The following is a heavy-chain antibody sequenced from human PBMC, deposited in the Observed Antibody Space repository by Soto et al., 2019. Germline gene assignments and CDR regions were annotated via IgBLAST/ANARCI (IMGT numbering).Heavy chain of an antibody. Sequence: GESLKIPCNGSGYSFTSYSISWVLQMPGKGLEWMGRIDPSDSYTNYSPSFQGHVTISADKSISTAYLQWSSLKASDTAMYYCARLVLDNYYYGMDVWGQGTTVTVSS. CDR3: ARLVLDNYYYGMDV. J-gene: IGHJ6*02. D-gene: IGHD2-2*03. CDR1: GYSFTSYS. CDR2: IDPSDSYT. V-gene: IGHV5-10-1*01.